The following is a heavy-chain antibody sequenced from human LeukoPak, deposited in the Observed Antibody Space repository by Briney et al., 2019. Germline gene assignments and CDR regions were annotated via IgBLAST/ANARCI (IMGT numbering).Heavy chain of an antibody. CDR1: GFTFGDTW. V-gene: IGHV3-7*03. CDR2: IKQDGSEK. D-gene: IGHD3/OR15-3a*01. Sequence: GGSLRLSCAASGFTFGDTWMNWVSQVPGQGLEWVANIKQDGSEKFYVASVKGRFTISRDNGKSSLYLQMNSLRAEDTALYYCATSYDMGWLIGYWGQGTLVTVSS. J-gene: IGHJ4*02. CDR3: ATSYDMGWLIGY.